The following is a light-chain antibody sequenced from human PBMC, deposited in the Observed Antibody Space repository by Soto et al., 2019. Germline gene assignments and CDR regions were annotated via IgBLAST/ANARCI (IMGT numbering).Light chain of an antibody. CDR3: QQYNHY. Sequence: DIQMTQSPSPLSASVGDRVTITCRAAGNSNNWLAWYQQKPGKAPRLLVYDASILESGVPSRFSGSGSGTEFTLTIIRLQPDDFATYYCQQYNHYFGPGTKVDIK. V-gene: IGKV1-5*01. J-gene: IGKJ3*01. CDR1: GNSNNW. CDR2: DAS.